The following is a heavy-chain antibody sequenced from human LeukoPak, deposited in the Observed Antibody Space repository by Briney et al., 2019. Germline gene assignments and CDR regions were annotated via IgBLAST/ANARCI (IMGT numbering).Heavy chain of an antibody. V-gene: IGHV4-38-2*01. CDR1: GYSISSGYY. D-gene: IGHD6-19*01. CDR3: ARLGSSGWYSIPPYYYYYMDV. Sequence: PSETLSLTXAVSGYSISSGYYWGWIRQPPGKGLEWIGSIYHSGSTYYNPSLKSRVTISVDTSKNQFSLKLSSVTAADTAVYYCARLGSSGWYSIPPYYYYYMDVWGKGTTVTVSS. J-gene: IGHJ6*03. CDR2: IYHSGST.